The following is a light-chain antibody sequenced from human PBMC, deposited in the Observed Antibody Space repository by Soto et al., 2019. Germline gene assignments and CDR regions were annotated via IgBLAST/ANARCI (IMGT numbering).Light chain of an antibody. CDR3: CSYAGNNNYV. CDR1: NSDVGTYDL. CDR2: EGS. V-gene: IGLV2-23*01. J-gene: IGLJ1*01. Sequence: QAVVTQPASVSGSPGQSITISCTGTNSDVGTYDLVSWYQHHPGKAPKLIIYEGSERPSGVSNRFSGSKSGNTASLTISGLQAEDEADYFCCSYAGNNNYVFGIGTKLTVL.